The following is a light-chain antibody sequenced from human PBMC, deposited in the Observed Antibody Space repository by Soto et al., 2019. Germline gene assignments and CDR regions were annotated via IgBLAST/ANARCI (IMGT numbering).Light chain of an antibody. Sequence: QSVLTQPPSASGTPGQRVTISCSGSSSNIGDNTVNWYQQLPGTAPKLLIYNNNQRPSGVPDRFSGSKSGTSASLAISGLQSEDEADYYCAAWDDSLNGPVFGGGTQLTVL. V-gene: IGLV1-44*01. CDR2: NNN. CDR3: AAWDDSLNGPV. CDR1: SSNIGDNT. J-gene: IGLJ7*01.